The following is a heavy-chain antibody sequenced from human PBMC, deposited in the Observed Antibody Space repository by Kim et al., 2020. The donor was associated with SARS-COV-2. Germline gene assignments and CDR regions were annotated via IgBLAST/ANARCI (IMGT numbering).Heavy chain of an antibody. D-gene: IGHD1-1*01. CDR2: VTRDGST. CDR1: GFIFSTYD. J-gene: IGHJ4*02. Sequence: GGSLRLSCADSGFIFSTYDMSWVRQAPGKGLEWISAVTRDGSTFYADSVKGRFTISRDNSKNMLFLQMDSLKIEDTAVYYCAREPARRADYWGQGTLVTVSS. CDR3: AREPARRADY. V-gene: IGHV3-23*01.